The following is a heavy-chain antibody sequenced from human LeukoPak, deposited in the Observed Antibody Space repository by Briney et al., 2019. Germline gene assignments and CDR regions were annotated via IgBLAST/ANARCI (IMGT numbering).Heavy chain of an antibody. CDR1: GFTFSSYS. D-gene: IGHD2-21*02. CDR2: ISSSSSYI. Sequence: GGSLRLSCAASGFTFSSYSMNWVRQAPGRGLEWVSYISSSSSYIYYADSVKGRFTISRDNAKNSLYLQMNSLRAEDTAVYYCARAYCGGDCYSRVNWDAFDIWGQGTMVTVSS. CDR3: ARAYCGGDCYSRVNWDAFDI. V-gene: IGHV3-21*01. J-gene: IGHJ3*02.